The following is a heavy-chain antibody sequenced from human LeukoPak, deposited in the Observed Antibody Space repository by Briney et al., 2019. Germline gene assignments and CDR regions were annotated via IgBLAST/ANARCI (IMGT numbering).Heavy chain of an antibody. CDR1: GFTFSRFS. CDR2: ISSGTTTI. J-gene: IGHJ4*02. D-gene: IGHD1-26*01. Sequence: QAGGSLRLSCAASGFTFSRFSVNWVRQAPGKGLEWVSYISSGTTTIYYADSVKGRFTISRDDAKNSLYLQMNSLSAEDTAVYFCARDPEGEWELPFDYWGQGTLVTVSS. V-gene: IGHV3-48*01. CDR3: ARDPEGEWELPFDY.